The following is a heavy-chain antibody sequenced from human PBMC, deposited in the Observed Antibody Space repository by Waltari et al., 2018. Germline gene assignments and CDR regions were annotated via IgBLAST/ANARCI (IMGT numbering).Heavy chain of an antibody. D-gene: IGHD4-17*01. CDR2: IKQDGSEK. CDR1: GFTFSSYW. V-gene: IGHV3-7*01. Sequence: EVQLVESGGGLVQPGGSLRLSCAASGFTFSSYWMSWVRQAPGKGLEWVANIKQDGSEKYYWDLVKGRFTISRDNAKNSLYLQMNSLRAEDTAVYYCARGQRRGVDEMTTVTTGYYYGMDVWGQGTTVTVSS. J-gene: IGHJ6*02. CDR3: ARGQRRGVDEMTTVTTGYYYGMDV.